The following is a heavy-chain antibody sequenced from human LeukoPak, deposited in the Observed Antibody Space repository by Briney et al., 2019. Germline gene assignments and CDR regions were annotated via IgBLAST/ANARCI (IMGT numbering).Heavy chain of an antibody. CDR3: ATVEYCSSTSCYYFDY. V-gene: IGHV1-24*01. Sequence: ASVKVSCKVSGYTLTELSMHWVRQAPGKGLEWMGGFDPEDGETIYAQKFQGRVTMTEDTSTDTAYMELSSLRSEDTAVYYCATVEYCSSTSCYYFDYWGQGTLVSVSS. CDR2: FDPEDGET. CDR1: GYTLTELS. J-gene: IGHJ4*02. D-gene: IGHD2-2*01.